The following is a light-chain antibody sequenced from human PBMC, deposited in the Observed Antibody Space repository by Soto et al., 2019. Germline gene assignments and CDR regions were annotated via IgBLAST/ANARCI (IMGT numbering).Light chain of an antibody. Sequence: FTQSVFTLSLSTGERATLSCRASQNIRHKLAWYQQRPGHPPRLLIYDASITAPGVPARFSGGGSETEFILAISGLQSEDFGVYYCQQYDDWPRPFGQGTKV. CDR1: QNIRHK. J-gene: IGKJ1*01. CDR3: QQYDDWPRP. CDR2: DAS. V-gene: IGKV3-15*01.